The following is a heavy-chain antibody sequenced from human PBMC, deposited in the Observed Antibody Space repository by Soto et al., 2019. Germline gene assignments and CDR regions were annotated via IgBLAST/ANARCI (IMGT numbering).Heavy chain of an antibody. D-gene: IGHD5-18*01. J-gene: IGHJ4*02. Sequence: GGSLRLSCAASGFTFSDHYIDWVRQAPGKGLEWIGRSRDKAHSYSTEYAASVKGRFTISRDASKNSVFLHMNSLITEDTAVYYCVRRTPMSRGPFENWGQGTLVTVSS. CDR3: VRRTPMSRGPFEN. CDR2: SRDKAHSYST. CDR1: GFTFSDHY. V-gene: IGHV3-72*01.